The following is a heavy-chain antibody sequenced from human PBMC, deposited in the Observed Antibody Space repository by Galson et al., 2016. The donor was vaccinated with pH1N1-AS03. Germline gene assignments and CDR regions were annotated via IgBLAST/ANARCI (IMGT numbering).Heavy chain of an antibody. Sequence: SVKVSCKVSGYRLSELSMNWVRQGSIKGLEWVGTFDPEDGAKLYAQQFQGRVTMTEDTSADTAYLELSSLRSDDTAVYYCVIDRRAMDRGGTTYSYYYGMDLWGQGTSVTVSS. V-gene: IGHV1-24*01. CDR3: VIDRRAMDRGGTTYSYYYGMDL. CDR2: FDPEDGAK. D-gene: IGHD3-10*01. J-gene: IGHJ6*02. CDR1: GYRLSELS.